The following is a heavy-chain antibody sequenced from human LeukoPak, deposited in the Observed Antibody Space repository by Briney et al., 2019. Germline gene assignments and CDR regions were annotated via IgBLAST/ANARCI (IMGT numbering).Heavy chain of an antibody. V-gene: IGHV3-48*03. Sequence: PGGSLRLSCAASGFTFSSYAMNWVRQAPGKGLEWVSYISSSGSTIYYADSVKGRFTISRDNAKNSLYLQMNSLRAEDTAVYYCARAGGRTYYYDSSGHGPYYFDYWGQGTLVTVSS. CDR3: ARAGGRTYYYDSSGHGPYYFDY. J-gene: IGHJ4*02. CDR1: GFTFSSYA. CDR2: ISSSGSTI. D-gene: IGHD3-22*01.